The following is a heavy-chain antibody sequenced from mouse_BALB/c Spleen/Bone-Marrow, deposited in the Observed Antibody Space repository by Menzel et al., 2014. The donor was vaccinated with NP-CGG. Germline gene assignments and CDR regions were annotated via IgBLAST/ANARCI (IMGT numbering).Heavy chain of an antibody. V-gene: IGHV1-4*01. CDR1: GYTFTSYT. CDR3: ARESHGNWFAY. CDR2: INPSSGYT. Sequence: QVQLKESGAELARPGASVKMSCKASGYTFTSYTMHWVKQRPGQGLEWIGYINPSSGYTNYNQRFKDKATLTADKSSSTAYMQLSSLTSEDSAVYYCARESHGNWFAYWGQGTLVTVSA. J-gene: IGHJ3*01. D-gene: IGHD2-1*01.